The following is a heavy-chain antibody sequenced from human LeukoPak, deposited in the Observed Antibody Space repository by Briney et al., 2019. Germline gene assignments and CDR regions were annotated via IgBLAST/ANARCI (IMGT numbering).Heavy chain of an antibody. J-gene: IGHJ3*01. CDR1: GYTFTAYY. CDR3: ARGGLYSYGPAPV. D-gene: IGHD5-18*01. CDR2: INPNSGGT. V-gene: IGHV1-2*02. Sequence: WASVKVSCKASGYTFTAYYIHWVRQAPGQGLEWMGWINPNSGGTKYAQKFQGRAPMTGDASIRTAYMELSSLTSDDTAVYYCARGGLYSYGPAPVWGQGTMVTVSS.